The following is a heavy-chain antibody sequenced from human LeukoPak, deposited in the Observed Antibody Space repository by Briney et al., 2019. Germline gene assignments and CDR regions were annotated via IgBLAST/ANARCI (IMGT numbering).Heavy chain of an antibody. Sequence: KTGGSLRLSCAASGFTFSSYSMNWVRQAPGKGLEWVSSISSSSYIYYADSVKGRFTISRDNIKDSLFLQMNSLRAGDTAVYYCARADTSALTWIPYYFDYWGQGTLVTVSS. CDR1: GFTFSSYS. CDR3: ARADTSALTWIPYYFDY. CDR2: ISSSSYI. V-gene: IGHV3-21*06. D-gene: IGHD5-18*01. J-gene: IGHJ4*02.